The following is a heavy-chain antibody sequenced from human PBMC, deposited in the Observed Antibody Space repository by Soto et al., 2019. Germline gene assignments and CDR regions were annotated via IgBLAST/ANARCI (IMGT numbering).Heavy chain of an antibody. D-gene: IGHD3-3*01. CDR2: ISGSGGST. Sequence: PGGSLRLSCAASGFTFSSYAMSWVRQAPGKGLEWVSAISGSGGSTYYADSVKGRFTISRDNSKNTLYLQMNSLRAEDTAVYYCAINGVSIKIFGVVIPRDYYGMDVWGQGTTVTVSS. V-gene: IGHV3-23*01. CDR1: GFTFSSYA. J-gene: IGHJ6*02. CDR3: AINGVSIKIFGVVIPRDYYGMDV.